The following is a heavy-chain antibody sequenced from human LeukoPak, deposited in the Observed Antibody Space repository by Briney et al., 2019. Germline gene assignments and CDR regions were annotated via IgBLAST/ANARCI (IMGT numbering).Heavy chain of an antibody. J-gene: IGHJ6*04. D-gene: IGHD3-10*02. Sequence: PGGSLRLSCAASGFTLSSYNMKWVRQAPGKGLEWVSSISTSSSYIYYGDSVKGRFTISRDNAKNSLYLQMNSLRAEDTAVYYCAELGITMIGGVWGKGTTVTISS. CDR3: AELGITMIGGV. V-gene: IGHV3-21*01. CDR2: ISTSSSYI. CDR1: GFTLSSYN.